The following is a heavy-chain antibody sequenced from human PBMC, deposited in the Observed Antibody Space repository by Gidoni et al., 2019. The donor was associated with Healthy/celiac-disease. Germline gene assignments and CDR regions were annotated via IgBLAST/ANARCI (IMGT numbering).Heavy chain of an antibody. V-gene: IGHV3-23*01. CDR3: AKPPVIVVVTYYMDV. J-gene: IGHJ6*03. Sequence: EVQLLESGGGLVQPGGSLRLSCAASGFTFRSYAMSWVRQAPGKGLEWVSAISGSGGSTYYADSVKGRFTISRDNSKNTLYLQMNSLRAEDTAVYYCAKPPVIVVVTYYMDVWGKGTTVTVSS. CDR1: GFTFRSYA. D-gene: IGHD3-22*01. CDR2: ISGSGGST.